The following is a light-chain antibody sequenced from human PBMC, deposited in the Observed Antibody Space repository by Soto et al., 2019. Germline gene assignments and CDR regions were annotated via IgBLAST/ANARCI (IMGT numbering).Light chain of an antibody. J-gene: IGKJ5*01. Sequence: DIQMTQSPPSVSASVGDRVTITCRASQDVGKWLAWYQQKPGNAPKLLIYAAFILQSGVPSRFSGYGSGTDFTLSISSLQPEDFATYYCQQADSFPITFGQGTRLEIK. V-gene: IGKV1-12*01. CDR2: AAF. CDR3: QQADSFPIT. CDR1: QDVGKW.